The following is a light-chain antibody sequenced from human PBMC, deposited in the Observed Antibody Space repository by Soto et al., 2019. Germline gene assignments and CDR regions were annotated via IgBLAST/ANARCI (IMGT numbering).Light chain of an antibody. CDR3: QQYGSSPPNT. CDR1: QSVSSSY. Sequence: EIVLTQSPGTLSLSPGERATFSCRASQSVSSSYLAWYQQKPGQAPRVLIYGASSRATGIPDRFSGSGSGTDFTLTISRLEPEDFAVYYCQQYGSSPPNTFGQGTKLEIK. V-gene: IGKV3-20*01. CDR2: GAS. J-gene: IGKJ2*01.